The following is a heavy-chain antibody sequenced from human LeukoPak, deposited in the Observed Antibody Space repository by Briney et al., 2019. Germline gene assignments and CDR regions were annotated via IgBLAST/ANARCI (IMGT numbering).Heavy chain of an antibody. D-gene: IGHD6-13*01. CDR1: GFTFTTYW. J-gene: IGHJ5*02. CDR3: ARVIAAAGNLVGWFDP. Sequence: GGSLRLSCAASGFTFTTYWMSWVRHAPGKGLEWVSGINWNGGSTGYADSVKGRFTISRDNAKNSLYLQMNSLRAEDTALYYCARVIAAAGNLVGWFDPWGQGTLVTVSS. V-gene: IGHV3-20*04. CDR2: INWNGGST.